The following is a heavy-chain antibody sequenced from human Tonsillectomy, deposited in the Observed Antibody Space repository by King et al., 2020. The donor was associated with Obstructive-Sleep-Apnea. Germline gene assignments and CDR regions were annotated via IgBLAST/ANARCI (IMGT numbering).Heavy chain of an antibody. CDR2: ITWGGCSK. V-gene: IGHV3-43*01. CDR1: GFTFDDYT. J-gene: IGHJ6*02. CDR3: AKDMASYYYGMDV. Sequence: VQLVESGGVVVQPGGSLRLSCAASGFTFDDYTMHWVRQAPGEGLEWVSLITWGGCSKYYADSVKGRFTISRENSKNSLYLQMNSLRTEDTALYYCAKDMASYYYGMDVWGQGTTVTVSS.